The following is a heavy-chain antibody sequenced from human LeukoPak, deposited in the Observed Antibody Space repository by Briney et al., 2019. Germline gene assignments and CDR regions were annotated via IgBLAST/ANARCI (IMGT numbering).Heavy chain of an antibody. J-gene: IGHJ4*02. CDR3: ARGPLLWDGYNKGPFDY. CDR1: GFTVSSNY. CDR2: IYSGGST. D-gene: IGHD5-24*01. Sequence: GGSLRLSCAASGFTVSSNYMSWVRQAPGKGLEWVSVIYSGGSTYYADSVKGRFTISRDNSKNTLYLQMNSLRAEDTAVYYCARGPLLWDGYNKGPFDYWGQGTLVTVSS. V-gene: IGHV3-53*01.